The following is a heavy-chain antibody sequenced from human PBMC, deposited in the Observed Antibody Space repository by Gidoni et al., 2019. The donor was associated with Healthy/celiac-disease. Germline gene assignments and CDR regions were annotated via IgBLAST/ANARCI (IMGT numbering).Heavy chain of an antibody. J-gene: IGHJ4*02. CDR2: ISWNSGSI. CDR1: GFTFDDYA. V-gene: IGHV3-9*01. CDR3: AKDIGVGQLALYDY. Sequence: EVQLVESGGGLVQPGRSLRLSCAASGFTFDDYAMHWVRQAPGKGLEWVSGISWNSGSIGYADSVKGRFTISRDNAKNSLYLQMNSLRAEDTALYYCAKDIGVGQLALYDYWGQGTLVTVSS. D-gene: IGHD6-6*01.